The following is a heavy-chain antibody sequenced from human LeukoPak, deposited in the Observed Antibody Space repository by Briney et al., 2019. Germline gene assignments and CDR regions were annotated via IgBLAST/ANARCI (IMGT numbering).Heavy chain of an antibody. CDR3: ARGRIGGGWYPDYYFDY. CDR2: INHSGST. D-gene: IGHD6-19*01. Sequence: SETLSLTCTVSGGSISSSSYYWGWIRQPPGKGLEWIGEINHSGSTNYNPSLKSRVTISVDTSKNQFSLKLSSVTAADTAVYYCARGRIGGGWYPDYYFDYWSQGTLVTVSS. CDR1: GGSISSSSYY. V-gene: IGHV4-39*07. J-gene: IGHJ4*02.